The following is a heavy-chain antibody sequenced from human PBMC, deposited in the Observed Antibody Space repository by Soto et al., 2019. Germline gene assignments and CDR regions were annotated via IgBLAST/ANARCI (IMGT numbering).Heavy chain of an antibody. D-gene: IGHD3-22*01. Sequence: QVQLVQSGAEVKKPGSSVKVSCKASGGTFSSYTISWVRQAPGQGLEWMGRIIPILGIANYAQKFQGRVTITADKSTSTAYMELSSLRDEDTAVYYCARDMGYYYDSSGSYYFDYWGQGTLVTVSS. V-gene: IGHV1-69*08. CDR2: IIPILGIA. CDR1: GGTFSSYT. CDR3: ARDMGYYYDSSGSYYFDY. J-gene: IGHJ4*02.